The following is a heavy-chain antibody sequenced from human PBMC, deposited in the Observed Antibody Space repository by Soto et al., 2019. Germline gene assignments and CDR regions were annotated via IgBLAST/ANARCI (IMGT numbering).Heavy chain of an antibody. CDR1: GFTFSSYA. D-gene: IGHD1-26*01. CDR2: ISGSSSST. Sequence: SCAASGFTFSSYAMDWVRQAPGKGLEWVSSISGSSSSTYYADSVKGRFTITRDNSKNTMYLQMNSLRAEDTAVYYCARASYFVFDYWGQGALVT. CDR3: ARASYFVFDY. J-gene: IGHJ4*02. V-gene: IGHV3-23*01.